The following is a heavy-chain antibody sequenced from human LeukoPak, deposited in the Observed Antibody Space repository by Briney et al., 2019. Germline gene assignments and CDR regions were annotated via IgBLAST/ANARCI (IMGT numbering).Heavy chain of an antibody. D-gene: IGHD2-21*02. V-gene: IGHV1-46*01. J-gene: IGHJ3*02. CDR2: INPNGGST. CDR3: VREGGGDRGRAFDM. Sequence: ASVKVPCKASGYSFTSYFIHWVRQAPGQGLEWMGIINPNGGSTGYAQKFQGRVSMSRDTSTSTVYMELSSLRSEDTAVYYCVREGGGDRGRAFDMWGQGTMVTASS. CDR1: GYSFTSYF.